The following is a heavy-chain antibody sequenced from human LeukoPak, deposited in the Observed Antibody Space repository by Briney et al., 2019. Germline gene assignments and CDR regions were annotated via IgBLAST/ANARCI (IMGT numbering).Heavy chain of an antibody. J-gene: IGHJ4*02. D-gene: IGHD3-10*01. CDR2: IGTAGDT. Sequence: AGGSLRLSCAASGFTFSSYDMHWVRQATGKGLEWVSAIGTAGDTYYPGSVKGRFTISRENAKNSLYLQMNSLRAGDTAVYYCARGTVVRGVITLFDYWGQGTLVTVSS. V-gene: IGHV3-13*01. CDR1: GFTFSSYD. CDR3: ARGTVVRGVITLFDY.